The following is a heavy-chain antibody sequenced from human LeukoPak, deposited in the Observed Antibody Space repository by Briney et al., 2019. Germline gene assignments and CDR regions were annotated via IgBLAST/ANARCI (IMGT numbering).Heavy chain of an antibody. D-gene: IGHD6-13*01. J-gene: IGHJ5*02. V-gene: IGHV3-21*04. CDR3: AKESSSWYRYNWFDP. Sequence: GGSLRLPCAASGFTFSSYSMNWVRQAPGKGLEWVSSISSSSSYIYYADSVKGRFTISRDNAKNSLYLQMNSLRAEDTAVYYCAKESSSWYRYNWFDPWGQGTLVTVSS. CDR2: ISSSSSYI. CDR1: GFTFSSYS.